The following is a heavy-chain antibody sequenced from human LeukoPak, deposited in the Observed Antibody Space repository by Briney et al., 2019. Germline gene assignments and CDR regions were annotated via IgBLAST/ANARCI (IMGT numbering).Heavy chain of an antibody. D-gene: IGHD3-9*01. V-gene: IGHV4-34*01. CDR1: GGSITGYY. CDR2: IHYTGAT. J-gene: IGHJ4*02. CDR3: ARGNILTGYCFDF. Sequence: SETLSLTCAVYGGSITGYYGSGIRQTPGRGLEWVGEIHYTGATSYNPSLKSRATIATDTSKNQFYLRLSSVTAADTAVYYCARGNILTGYCFDFWGQGALVTVSS.